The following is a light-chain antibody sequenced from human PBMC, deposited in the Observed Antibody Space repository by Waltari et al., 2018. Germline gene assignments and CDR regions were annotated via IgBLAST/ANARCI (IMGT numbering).Light chain of an antibody. J-gene: IGKJ1*01. Sequence: ETVLTQSPATLSLSPGERATLSCRASQPVYTYLAWYQQKPGQAPRLLIYDASNRASGVPARFSGSGSGTDFTLTISSLEPEDFAVYYCLQRVSRPPWTFGQGTKVEI. V-gene: IGKV3-11*01. CDR1: QPVYTY. CDR3: LQRVSRPPWT. CDR2: DAS.